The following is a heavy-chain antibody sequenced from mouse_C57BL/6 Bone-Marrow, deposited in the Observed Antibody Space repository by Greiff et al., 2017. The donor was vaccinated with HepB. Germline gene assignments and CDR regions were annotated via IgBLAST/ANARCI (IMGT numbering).Heavy chain of an antibody. CDR3: ARHSHYAMDY. CDR2: ISNGGGST. J-gene: IGHJ4*01. V-gene: IGHV5-12*01. CDR1: GFTFSDYY. Sequence: EVQLVESGGGLVQPGGSLKLSCAASGFTFSDYYMYWVRQTPEKRLEWVAYISNGGGSTYYPDTVKGRFTISRDNAKNTLYLQMSRLKSEDTAMYYCARHSHYAMDYWGQGTSVTVSS.